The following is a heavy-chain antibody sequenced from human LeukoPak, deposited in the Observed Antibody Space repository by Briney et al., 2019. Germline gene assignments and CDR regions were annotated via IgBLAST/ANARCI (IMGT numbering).Heavy chain of an antibody. Sequence: PSETLSLTCAVSGYSISSGHYWGWIRQPPGKGLEWTVSGYHTGAIYYNPSLESRVIISLDMSKNQISLKVPSVTAADTAVYHCVRHSIAGYYYYLDVWGKGTTVTVSS. CDR2: GYHTGAI. D-gene: IGHD2/OR15-2a*01. V-gene: IGHV4-38-2*01. J-gene: IGHJ6*03. CDR1: GYSISSGHY. CDR3: VRHSIAGYYYYLDV.